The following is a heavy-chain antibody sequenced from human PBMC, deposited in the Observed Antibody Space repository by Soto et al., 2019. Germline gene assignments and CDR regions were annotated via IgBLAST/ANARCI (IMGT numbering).Heavy chain of an antibody. CDR2: IYYSGST. CDR3: ARQATDMVRSWYFDY. V-gene: IGHV4-59*08. CDR1: GGSISSYY. D-gene: IGHD3-10*01. Sequence: TSETLSLTCTVSGGSISSYYWSWIRQPPGKGLEWIGYIYYSGSTNYNPSLKSRVTISVDTSKNQFSLKLSSVTAADTAVYYCARQATDMVRSWYFDYWGQGTLVTVSS. J-gene: IGHJ4*02.